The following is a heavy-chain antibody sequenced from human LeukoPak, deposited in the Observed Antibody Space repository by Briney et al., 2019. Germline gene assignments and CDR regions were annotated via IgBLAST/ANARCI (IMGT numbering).Heavy chain of an antibody. J-gene: IGHJ4*02. CDR3: AKGLSGTYGSDY. Sequence: GGSLRLSCAASGFTFSSFAINWVRQAPGKGLECVSVMYSGGVTYYTGSVQGRFTISRDTSENTLFLQMNSLRAEDTAVYYCAKGLSGTYGSDYWGQGTLVTVSS. V-gene: IGHV3-23*03. CDR2: MYSGGVT. D-gene: IGHD1-26*01. CDR1: GFTFSSFA.